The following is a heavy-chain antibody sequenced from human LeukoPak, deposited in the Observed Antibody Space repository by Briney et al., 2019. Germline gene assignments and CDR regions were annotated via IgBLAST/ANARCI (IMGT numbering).Heavy chain of an antibody. CDR1: GYRFTSYR. J-gene: IGHJ5*02. CDR2: IHPGEYER. V-gene: IGHV5-51*01. CDR3: ARRTDSGWKWFDP. Sequence: GDSLQISCKASGYRFTSYRIGWVRQMPGKGLEWMGVIHPGEYERRYSPSFEGQVTISADKSISTAYMQWSSLKASDTAMYYCARRTDSGWKWFDPWGQGTLVTVSS. D-gene: IGHD6-25*01.